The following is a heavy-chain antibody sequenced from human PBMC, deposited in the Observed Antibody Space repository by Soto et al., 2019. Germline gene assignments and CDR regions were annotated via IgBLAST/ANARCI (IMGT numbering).Heavy chain of an antibody. Sequence: QVRLVQSGAEVKKPGASVKVSCKASGYTFTGYHIHWVRQAPGQGLEWMGWIHPNSGGTSYAQKFQGRVTMTRDTSISTAYMELSRLRSDDMAVYYCARILSEEVGALHYWGQGTLVTVSS. J-gene: IGHJ4*02. D-gene: IGHD1-26*01. V-gene: IGHV1-2*02. CDR1: GYTFTGYH. CDR2: IHPNSGGT. CDR3: ARILSEEVGALHY.